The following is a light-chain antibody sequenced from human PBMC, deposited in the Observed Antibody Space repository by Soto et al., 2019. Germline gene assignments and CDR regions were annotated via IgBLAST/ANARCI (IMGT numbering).Light chain of an antibody. V-gene: IGKV3-11*01. Sequence: EIVLTQSPATLSLSPGERATLSCRASQSVSSYLAWYQHKPGQAPRLLIYDASNRANGVPVRFSGSGSGTDFTLTIGSLEPEDFAVYYSQQRSNWAPITFGPGTKVDFK. CDR3: QQRSNWAPIT. CDR1: QSVSSY. J-gene: IGKJ3*01. CDR2: DAS.